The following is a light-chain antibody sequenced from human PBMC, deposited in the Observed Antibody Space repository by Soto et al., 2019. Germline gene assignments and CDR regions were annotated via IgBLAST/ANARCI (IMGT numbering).Light chain of an antibody. CDR1: NIAAKS. V-gene: IGLV3-21*02. Sequence: SYELTQPPSVSVAPGQTARITCGGDNIAAKSVHWYRQKPGQAPVLVIYDDSDRPSGIPERFSGSNSGNTATLTISRVEAGDGADYYCQVWDSTSDHWVFGGGTKLTVL. J-gene: IGLJ3*02. CDR3: QVWDSTSDHWV. CDR2: DDS.